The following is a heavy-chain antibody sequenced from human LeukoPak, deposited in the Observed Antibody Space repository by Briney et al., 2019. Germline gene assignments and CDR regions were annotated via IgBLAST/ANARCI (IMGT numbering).Heavy chain of an antibody. J-gene: IGHJ6*03. V-gene: IGHV3-23*01. CDR3: AKVMKGSERLTMVRGVIIKTAGLYYMDV. CDR1: GFTLSSYA. Sequence: GGSLRLSCAASGFTLSSYAMSWVRPGPGKGRGWVSSISASGGSTNYADSGKGRFTISRNNSKNTVYLQMNSLRAEDTAVYYCAKVMKGSERLTMVRGVIIKTAGLYYMDVWGKGTTVTVSS. D-gene: IGHD3-10*01. CDR2: ISASGGST.